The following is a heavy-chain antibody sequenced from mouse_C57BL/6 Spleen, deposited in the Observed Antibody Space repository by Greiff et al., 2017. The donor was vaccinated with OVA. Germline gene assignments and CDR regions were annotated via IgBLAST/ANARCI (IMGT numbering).Heavy chain of an antibody. Sequence: VQLQQPGAELVKPGASVKLSCKASGYTFTSYWMHWVKQRPGRGLEWIGRIDPNSGGTKYNEKFKSKATLTVDKPSSTAYMQLRSLTSADSAVYYCARERTYYEYDGYYFDYWGQGTTLTVSS. V-gene: IGHV1-72*01. CDR1: GYTFTSYW. CDR3: ARERTYYEYDGYYFDY. D-gene: IGHD2-4*01. J-gene: IGHJ2*01. CDR2: IDPNSGGT.